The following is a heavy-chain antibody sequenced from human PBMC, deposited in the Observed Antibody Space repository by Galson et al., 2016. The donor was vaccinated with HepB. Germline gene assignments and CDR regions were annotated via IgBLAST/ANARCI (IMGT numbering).Heavy chain of an antibody. CDR2: IYYNGYT. CDR3: ARAVWECTSMGRGIIGRFGP. D-gene: IGHD3-10*01. V-gene: IGHV4-31*03. CDR1: GGSINSGGFY. Sequence: TLSLTCTVSGGSINSGGFYWSWIRQHPDKGLEWIGYIYYNGYTYYNPSLKSRVTISIDTSKNHFSLKLTSVTAADTAVYYCARAVWECTSMGRGIIGRFGPWGQGTLVTVSS. J-gene: IGHJ5*02.